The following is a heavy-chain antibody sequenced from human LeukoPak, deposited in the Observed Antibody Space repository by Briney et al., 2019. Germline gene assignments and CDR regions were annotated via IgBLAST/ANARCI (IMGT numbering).Heavy chain of an antibody. CDR1: GYSISSGYY. J-gene: IGHJ6*03. CDR2: ISHSGST. CDR3: ARTTEGGYTYDYFYYYYMDV. V-gene: IGHV4-38-2*02. D-gene: IGHD5-18*01. Sequence: SETLSLTCTVSGYSISSGYYWGWIRQPPGKGLEWIGSISHSGSTYYSPSLKSRVTISVDTSKNQFSLKLSSVTAADTAVYYCARTTEGGYTYDYFYYYYMDVWGKGTTVTISS.